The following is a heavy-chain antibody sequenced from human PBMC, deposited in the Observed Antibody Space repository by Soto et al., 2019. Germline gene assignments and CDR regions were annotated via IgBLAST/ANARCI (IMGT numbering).Heavy chain of an antibody. Sequence: GGSVILSCAASVFSCSSLAIQLVRQAPVKWLEWVALVSFDLVSTYYAESVKGLFTASRYNSKDTLHLQMNSLRADDTAVYYCGVNNYEPTAGASDMRGKAKMVTVS. CDR2: VSFDLVST. D-gene: IGHD3-22*01. CDR1: VFSCSSLA. CDR3: GVNNYEPTAGASDM. J-gene: IGHJ3*02. V-gene: IGHV3-30*03.